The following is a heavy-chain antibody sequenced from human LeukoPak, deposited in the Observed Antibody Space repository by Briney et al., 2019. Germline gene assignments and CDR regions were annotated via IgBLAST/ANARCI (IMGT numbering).Heavy chain of an antibody. CDR3: ATAPPTVTGTTGGY. J-gene: IGHJ4*02. CDR1: GFTFSSYA. CDR2: ISGSAGST. D-gene: IGHD4-17*01. Sequence: GGSLRLSCTASGFTFSSYAMSWVRQAPGKGLEWVSTISGSAGSTYYADSVKGRFTISRDNSQNTLYLQMNSLRAEDTAVYYCATAPPTVTGTTGGYWGQGTLVTVSS. V-gene: IGHV3-23*01.